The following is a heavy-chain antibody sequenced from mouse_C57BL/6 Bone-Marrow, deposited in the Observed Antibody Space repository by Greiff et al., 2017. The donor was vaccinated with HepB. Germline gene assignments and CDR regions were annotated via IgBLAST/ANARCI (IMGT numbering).Heavy chain of an antibody. CDR3: ARDYDGYYGYAMDY. Sequence: QVQLQQSGAELVRPGTSVKLSCKASGYTFTSYWMHWVKQRPGQGLEWIGVIDPSDSYTNYNQKFKGKATLTVDTSSSTAYMQLSSLTSEDSAVYYCARDYDGYYGYAMDYWGQGTSVTVSS. CDR1: GYTFTSYW. D-gene: IGHD2-3*01. CDR2: IDPSDSYT. V-gene: IGHV1-59*01. J-gene: IGHJ4*01.